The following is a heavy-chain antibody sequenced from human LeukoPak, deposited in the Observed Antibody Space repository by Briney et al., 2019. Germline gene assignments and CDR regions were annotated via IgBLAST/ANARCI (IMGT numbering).Heavy chain of an antibody. J-gene: IGHJ4*02. CDR1: GGSISSGGYY. CDR3: ARDAHDNEITMIVVVMWYFDY. Sequence: PSQTLSLTCTVSGGSISSGGYYWSWIRQHPGKGLEWIGYIYYSGSTYYNPSLKSRVTISVDTSKNQFSLRLSSVTAADTAVYYCARDAHDNEITMIVVVMWYFDYWGQGTLVTVSS. D-gene: IGHD3-22*01. CDR2: IYYSGST. V-gene: IGHV4-31*03.